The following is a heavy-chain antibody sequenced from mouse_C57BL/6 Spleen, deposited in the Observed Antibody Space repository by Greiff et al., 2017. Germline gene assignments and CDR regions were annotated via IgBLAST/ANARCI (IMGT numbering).Heavy chain of an antibody. D-gene: IGHD4-1*01. V-gene: IGHV2-4*01. CDR1: GFSLTSYG. Sequence: QVQLKESGPGLVQPSQSLSITCTVSGFSLTSYGVHWVRQPPGKGLEWLGVIWSGGSTDYNAAFISRLSISKDNAKSQVFFKMNRLQADDTAIYYCAILWDRDFDYWGQGTTLTVSS. J-gene: IGHJ2*01. CDR3: AILWDRDFDY. CDR2: IWSGGST.